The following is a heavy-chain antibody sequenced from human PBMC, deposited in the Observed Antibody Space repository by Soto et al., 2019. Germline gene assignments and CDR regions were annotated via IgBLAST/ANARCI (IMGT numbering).Heavy chain of an antibody. CDR3: VAGSPFEY. CDR2: VKSKSEGGTT. V-gene: IGHV3-15*05. CDR1: GFIFRDAG. J-gene: IGHJ4*02. D-gene: IGHD2-21*01. Sequence: VGSLILSCAASGFIFRDAGGSWVRQAPGKGLEWIGRVKSKSEGGTTDYAALVKGRFTVSRDDSINTVSLQMDSLKMEDTAVYFCVAGSPFEYWGQGTLVTVSS.